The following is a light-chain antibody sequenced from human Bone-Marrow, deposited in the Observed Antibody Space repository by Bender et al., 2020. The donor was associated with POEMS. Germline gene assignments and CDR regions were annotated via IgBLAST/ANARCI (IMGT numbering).Light chain of an antibody. Sequence: SYEVTQPPSVSVSPGQTASITCSGDDLGDKYVAWYQQKPGQSPVLVIYQDTKRPSGIPERFSGSNSGNTATLTISGTQAMDEDDYYGRAWDDYSVLFGGGTKLTVL. V-gene: IGLV3-1*01. CDR3: RAWDDYSVL. CDR2: QDT. J-gene: IGLJ2*01. CDR1: DLGDKY.